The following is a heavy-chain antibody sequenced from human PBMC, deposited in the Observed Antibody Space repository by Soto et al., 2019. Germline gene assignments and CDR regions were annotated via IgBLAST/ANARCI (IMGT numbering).Heavy chain of an antibody. J-gene: IGHJ4*02. CDR3: ARAYRWGWLQFDGFVY. CDR2: IYPGDSDT. D-gene: IGHD5-12*01. Sequence: PGESLKISCKGSGYSFTSYWIGWVRQMPGKGLEWMGIIYPGDSDTRYSPSFQGQVTISADKSISTAYLQWSSLKASDTAMYYCARAYRWGWLQFDGFVYWGQGTLVTVSS. CDR1: GYSFTSYW. V-gene: IGHV5-51*01.